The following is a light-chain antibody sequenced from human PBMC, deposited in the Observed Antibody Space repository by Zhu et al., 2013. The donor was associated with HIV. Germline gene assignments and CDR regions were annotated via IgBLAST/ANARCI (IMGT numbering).Light chain of an antibody. V-gene: IGLV1-44*01. CDR3: AAWDDTLDRGV. J-gene: IGLJ3*02. CDR1: RSNIGSNT. CDR2: SNS. Sequence: QSVLTQSPSTSGTPGQRVAILCSGSRSNIGSNTVNWYQQVPGTAPKLLIYSNSLRPAGVPDRFSGSKSGTSASLAISGLQSEDEADYYCAAWDDTLDRGVFGGGTKLTVL.